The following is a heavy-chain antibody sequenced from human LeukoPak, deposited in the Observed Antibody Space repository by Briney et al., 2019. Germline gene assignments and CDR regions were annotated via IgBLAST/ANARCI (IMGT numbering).Heavy chain of an antibody. CDR3: AKNPFVGYGSDYFDD. CDR2: IWYDGSNQ. J-gene: IGHJ4*02. CDR1: GFTFRNHG. D-gene: IGHD3-10*01. Sequence: SGGSLRLSCAAAGFTFRNHGMHWVRQAPGKGLEWVAVIWYDGSNQYYADSVKGRFTISRDNSKNTLWLQMDSLRAEDTAVYYCAKNPFVGYGSDYFDDWGQGTLVTVSS. V-gene: IGHV3-33*06.